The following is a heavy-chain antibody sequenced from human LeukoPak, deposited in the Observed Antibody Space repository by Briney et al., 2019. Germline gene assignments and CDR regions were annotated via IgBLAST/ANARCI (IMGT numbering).Heavy chain of an antibody. D-gene: IGHD3-10*01. CDR2: INHSGST. Sequence: SETLSLTCAVYGGSFSGYYWSWIRQPPGKGLEWIGEINHSGSTNYNPSLKSRVTISVDTSKNQFSLKLSSVTAADTAVYYCVRPFMVSGYFDYWGQGTLVTVSS. V-gene: IGHV4-34*01. CDR1: GGSFSGYY. J-gene: IGHJ4*02. CDR3: VRPFMVSGYFDY.